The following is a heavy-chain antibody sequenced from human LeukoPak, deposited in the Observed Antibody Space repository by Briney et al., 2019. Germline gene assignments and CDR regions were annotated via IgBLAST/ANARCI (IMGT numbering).Heavy chain of an antibody. Sequence: SQTLSLTCTVSGGSISSGSYYWSWIRQPAGKGLEWIGRIYTSGSTNYNPSLKSRVTISVDTSKNQFSLKLSSVTAADTAVYYCARDGDYSSGWTRYDYWGQGTLVTVSS. CDR1: GGSISSGSYY. CDR3: ARDGDYSSGWTRYDY. V-gene: IGHV4-61*02. CDR2: IYTSGST. J-gene: IGHJ4*02. D-gene: IGHD6-19*01.